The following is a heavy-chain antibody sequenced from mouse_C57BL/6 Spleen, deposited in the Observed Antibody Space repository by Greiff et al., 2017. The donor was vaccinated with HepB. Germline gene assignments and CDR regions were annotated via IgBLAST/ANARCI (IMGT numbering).Heavy chain of an antibody. Sequence: QVQLQQSGPGLVQPSQSLSITCTVSGFSLTSYGVHWVRQSPGKGLEWLGVIWSGGSTDYNAAFISRLSISKDNSKSQVFFNINSLQSNDTAIYSCASSYVNYPYYFDYWGQGTTLTVSS. CDR3: ASSYVNYPYYFDY. CDR2: IWSGGST. CDR1: GFSLTSYG. J-gene: IGHJ2*01. V-gene: IGHV2-2*03. D-gene: IGHD2-1*01.